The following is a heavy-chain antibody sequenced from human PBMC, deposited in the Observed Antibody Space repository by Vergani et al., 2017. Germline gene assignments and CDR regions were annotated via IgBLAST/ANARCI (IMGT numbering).Heavy chain of an antibody. D-gene: IGHD1-26*01. J-gene: IGHJ4*02. Sequence: DVQLVESGGGLVKPGGSLRLSCAASGFTFSSYWMSWVRQAPGKGLEWVANIKEDGSEKYYVDSVKGRFTISRDNAKNSLYMQMNSLRAEDTAVYYCARERLLVWDFDQWGQGTLVTVSS. CDR3: ARERLLVWDFDQ. V-gene: IGHV3-7*01. CDR1: GFTFSSYW. CDR2: IKEDGSEK.